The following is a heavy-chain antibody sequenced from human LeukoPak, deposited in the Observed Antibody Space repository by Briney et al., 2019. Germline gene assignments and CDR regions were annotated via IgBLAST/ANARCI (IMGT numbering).Heavy chain of an antibody. CDR1: GFTFSSYE. V-gene: IGHV3-48*03. J-gene: IGHJ4*02. D-gene: IGHD3-3*01. CDR3: ARGTPADFWSGYGLVYYFDY. CDR2: ISSSSSTI. Sequence: PGGSLRLSCAASGFTFSSYEMNWLRQAPGKGLEWVSYISSSSSTIYYADSVKGRFTISRDSAKNSLYLQMNSLRAEDKAVYYCARGTPADFWSGYGLVYYFDYWGQGTPVTVSS.